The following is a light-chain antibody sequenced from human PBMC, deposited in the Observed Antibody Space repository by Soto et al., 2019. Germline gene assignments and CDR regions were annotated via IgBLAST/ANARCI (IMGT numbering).Light chain of an antibody. J-gene: IGLJ3*02. CDR1: SSDVGGYNY. Sequence: QSALTQPASVSGSPGQSITISCTGTSSDVGGYNYVSWYQQHPGKAPKLMIYEVSNRPSGVSNRFSGSKSGNTASLTISGLQAEDEADYYCGSYTSSSTRVFGGGTKVTV. V-gene: IGLV2-14*01. CDR3: GSYTSSSTRV. CDR2: EVS.